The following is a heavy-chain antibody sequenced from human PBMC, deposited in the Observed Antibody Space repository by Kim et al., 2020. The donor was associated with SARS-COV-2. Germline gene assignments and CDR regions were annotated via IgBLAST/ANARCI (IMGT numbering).Heavy chain of an antibody. CDR2: ISGGGGRT. D-gene: IGHD2-8*01. CDR1: GFTFSNYA. V-gene: IGHV3-23*01. Sequence: GGSLRLSCAASGFTFSNYAMSWVRQAPGKGLEWVSAISGGGGRTYYADSVKGRFTISRVNSKNTLYLHMDSLGAEDTAVYYCANPPLTYAESQVGWFDPWGQGTLVTVSS. CDR3: ANPPLTYAESQVGWFDP. J-gene: IGHJ5*02.